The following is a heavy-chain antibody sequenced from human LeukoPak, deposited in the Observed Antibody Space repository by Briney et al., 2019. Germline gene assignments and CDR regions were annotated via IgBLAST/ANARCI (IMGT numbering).Heavy chain of an antibody. Sequence: ASVKVSCKASGYTFTSYDINWVRQAPGQGLEWMGGIIPIFGTANYAQKFQGRVTITADESTSTAYMELSSLRSEDTAVYYCARNTAMITFGGVIPQYYFDYWGQGTLVTVSS. CDR1: GYTFTSYD. CDR3: ARNTAMITFGGVIPQYYFDY. D-gene: IGHD3-16*02. J-gene: IGHJ4*02. V-gene: IGHV1-69*13. CDR2: IIPIFGTA.